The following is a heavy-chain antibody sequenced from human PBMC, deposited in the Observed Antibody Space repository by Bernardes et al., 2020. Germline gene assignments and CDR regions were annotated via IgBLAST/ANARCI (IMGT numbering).Heavy chain of an antibody. Sequence: GGSLRLSCAASGFTFSSYDMHWVRQATGKGLEWVSAIGTAGDTYYPGSVKGRFTISRENAKNSLYLQMNSLRAGDTAVYYCARSPIPLGYYYGMDVWGKGTTVTVSS. CDR1: GFTFSSYD. V-gene: IGHV3-13*01. CDR2: IGTAGDT. J-gene: IGHJ6*04. CDR3: ARSPIPLGYYYGMDV.